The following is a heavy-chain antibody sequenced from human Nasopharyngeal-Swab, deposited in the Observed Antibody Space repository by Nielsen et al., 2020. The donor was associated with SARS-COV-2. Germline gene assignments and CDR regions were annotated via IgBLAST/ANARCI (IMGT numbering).Heavy chain of an antibody. CDR3: ARGPQRRYGSGSYYKRTTYYMDV. CDR2: INHSGST. Sequence: WIRQPPGKGLEWIGEINHSGSTNYNPSLKSRVTISVDTSKNQFSLKLSSVTAADTAVYYCARGPQRRYGSGSYYKRTTYYMDVWGKGTTVTVSS. V-gene: IGHV4-34*01. D-gene: IGHD3-10*01. J-gene: IGHJ6*03.